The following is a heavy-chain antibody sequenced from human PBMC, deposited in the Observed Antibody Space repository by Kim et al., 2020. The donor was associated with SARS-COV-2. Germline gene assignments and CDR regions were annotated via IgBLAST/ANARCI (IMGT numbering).Heavy chain of an antibody. CDR2: ISWNSGSI. CDR1: GFTFGDYA. Sequence: GGSLRLSCAASGFTFGDYAMHWVRQAPGKGLEWVSGISWNSGSIGYADSVKGRFTISRDNAKNSLYLQMNSLRAEDTALYYCAKDILRIGTVVVPAAMLSGMDVWGQGTTVTVSS. CDR3: AKDILRIGTVVVPAAMLSGMDV. V-gene: IGHV3-9*01. D-gene: IGHD2-2*01. J-gene: IGHJ6*02.